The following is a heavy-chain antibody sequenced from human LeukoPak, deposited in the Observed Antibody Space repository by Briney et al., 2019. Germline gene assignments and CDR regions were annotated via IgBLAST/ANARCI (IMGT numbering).Heavy chain of an antibody. CDR1: GYTFTNYG. Sequence: ASVKVSCKASGYTFTNYGISWVRQAPGQGLEWMGWITTYNGNTYYAQKLQGRVTMTANTSTSTAYMELRSLRSDDTAVYYCARLSPPIASFCSGGTCYSGGFDPWGQGTLVTVSS. D-gene: IGHD2-15*01. CDR3: ARLSPPIASFCSGGTCYSGGFDP. V-gene: IGHV1-18*01. J-gene: IGHJ5*02. CDR2: ITTYNGNT.